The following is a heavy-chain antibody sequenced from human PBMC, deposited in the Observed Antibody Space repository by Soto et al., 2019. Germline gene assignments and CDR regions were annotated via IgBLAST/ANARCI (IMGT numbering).Heavy chain of an antibody. D-gene: IGHD1-26*01. V-gene: IGHV4-30-4*01. J-gene: IGHJ4*02. Sequence: VQLQESGPGVVEPSQTLSLTCTVSGGSINNNGYFWSWIRQPPGSGLEWIGHIYNSGSTYSNPSLKSRLTISVDTSKNQFSLKLSSVTAADTAVYFCARGPSGAKVDYWGQGTLVTVSS. CDR3: ARGPSGAKVDY. CDR2: IYNSGST. CDR1: GGSINNNGYF.